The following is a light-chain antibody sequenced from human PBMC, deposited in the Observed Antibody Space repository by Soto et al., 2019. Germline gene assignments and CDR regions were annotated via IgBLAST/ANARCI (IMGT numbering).Light chain of an antibody. V-gene: IGKV1-5*01. J-gene: IGKJ2*01. CDR3: QQYISYPYT. Sequence: DIQMTQFPSTLSASVGDRVTITCRASQTTNTWLAWYQQKPGTAPKLLIYDASSLEGGVPSRFSASGSGTELTLTISSLQPDVLATYYCQQYISYPYTFGQGTKVEIK. CDR1: QTTNTW. CDR2: DAS.